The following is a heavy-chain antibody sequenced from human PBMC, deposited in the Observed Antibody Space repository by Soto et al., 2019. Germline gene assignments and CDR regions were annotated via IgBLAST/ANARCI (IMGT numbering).Heavy chain of an antibody. CDR1: GFTFGSYS. J-gene: IGHJ4*02. D-gene: IGHD3-22*01. Sequence: GSLRLSCAASGFTFGSYSMNWVRQAPVKGLEWLAYISSSSHVIYYADSVKGRFTISRDNAKNSLYLQMNSLRDEDTAVFYCARGSLYYYDDSGLNFDSWGQGSLVTVSS. CDR3: ARGSLYYYDDSGLNFDS. CDR2: ISSSSHVI. V-gene: IGHV3-48*02.